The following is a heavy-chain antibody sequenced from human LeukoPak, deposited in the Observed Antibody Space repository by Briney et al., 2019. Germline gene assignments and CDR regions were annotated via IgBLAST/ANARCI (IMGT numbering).Heavy chain of an antibody. D-gene: IGHD3-10*01. CDR1: GFTVSSNY. CDR2: IYSGGST. J-gene: IGHJ4*02. Sequence: PGGSLRLSCAASGFTVSSNYMSWVRQAPGKVLDWVSVIYSGGSTYYADSVKGRFTISRHNSKNTLYLQMNSLRAEDTAVYYCARYSGSYYQYYFDYWGQGTLVTVSS. CDR3: ARYSGSYYQYYFDY. V-gene: IGHV3-53*04.